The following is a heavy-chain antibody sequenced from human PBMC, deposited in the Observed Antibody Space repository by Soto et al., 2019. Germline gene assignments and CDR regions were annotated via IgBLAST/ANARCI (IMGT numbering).Heavy chain of an antibody. CDR3: ARDLSVLLWFGLYYFDY. CDR2: ISSSSSTI. V-gene: IGHV3-48*01. CDR1: GFTFSSYS. J-gene: IGHJ4*02. Sequence: GGSLRLSCAASGFTFSSYSMNWVRQAPGKGLEWVSYISSSSSTIYYADSVKGRFTISRDNAKNSLYLQMNSLRAEDTAVYYCARDLSVLLWFGLYYFDYWGQGTLVTVSS. D-gene: IGHD3-10*01.